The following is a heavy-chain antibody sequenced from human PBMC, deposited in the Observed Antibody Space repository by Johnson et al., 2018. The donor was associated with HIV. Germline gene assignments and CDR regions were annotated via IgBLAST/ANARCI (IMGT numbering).Heavy chain of an antibody. V-gene: IGHV3-20*04. CDR3: ARAVGAGGI. CDR2: VNWNGGST. CDR1: GFIFDHYG. J-gene: IGHJ3*02. Sequence: VQLVESGGGLIQPGGSLRLSCAASGFIFDHYGMSWVRQVPGKGLEWVSGVNWNGGSTGYADSVKGRFTISRDNVKNSLYLQMNSLRAEDTAVYYCARAVGAGGIWGQGTMVTVSS. D-gene: IGHD1-26*01.